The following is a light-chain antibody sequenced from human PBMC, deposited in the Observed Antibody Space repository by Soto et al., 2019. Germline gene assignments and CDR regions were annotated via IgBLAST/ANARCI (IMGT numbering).Light chain of an antibody. J-gene: IGKJ1*01. Sequence: DLQVTRSPSSLCASVGDRVTITCRASQSISSWLAWYQQKPGKAPKLLIYDASSLESGVPSRFSGSGSGTEFTLTISSLQPDDLATYYCQQYNSYSRTFSQGTKVDIK. CDR1: QSISSW. CDR3: QQYNSYSRT. V-gene: IGKV1-5*01. CDR2: DAS.